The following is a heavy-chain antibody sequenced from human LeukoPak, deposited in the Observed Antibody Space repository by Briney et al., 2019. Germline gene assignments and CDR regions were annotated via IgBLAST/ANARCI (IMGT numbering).Heavy chain of an antibody. Sequence: TGGSLRLSCAASGFTFSSYGMHWVRQAPDKGLEWVAVISYDGSNKYYADPVKGRFTISRDNSKNTLYLQMNSLRAEDTAVYYCAKGEYFDYWGQGTLVTVSS. CDR3: AKGEYFDY. V-gene: IGHV3-30*18. J-gene: IGHJ4*02. CDR2: ISYDGSNK. CDR1: GFTFSSYG.